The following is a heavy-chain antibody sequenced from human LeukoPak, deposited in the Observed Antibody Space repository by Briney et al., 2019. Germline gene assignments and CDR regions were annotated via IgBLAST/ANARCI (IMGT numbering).Heavy chain of an antibody. Sequence: GGSLRLSCAASGFTFSGHNMNWVRQAPGKGLEWIAFVSISSGTIYYADSVNGRFRISRDNAKSSLDLEMNSLRAEDTAVYYCARAMSTFGGVRNYFDSWGQGTLVTVSS. V-gene: IGHV3-48*04. J-gene: IGHJ4*02. CDR1: GFTFSGHN. D-gene: IGHD3-16*01. CDR2: VSISSGTI. CDR3: ARAMSTFGGVRNYFDS.